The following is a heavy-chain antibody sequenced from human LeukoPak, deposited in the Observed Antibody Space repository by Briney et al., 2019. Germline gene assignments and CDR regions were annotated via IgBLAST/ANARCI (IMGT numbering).Heavy chain of an antibody. CDR1: GYTFTSYD. V-gene: IGHV1-8*01. D-gene: IGHD5-12*01. CDR3: ARTTIVATMGDFDY. Sequence: ASVKVSCKASGYTFTSYDINWVRQATGQGLEWMGWMNPNSGNTGYAQKFQGRVTMTRNTSISTAYMELSSLRSEDTAVNYCARTTIVATMGDFDYWGQGTLLTVSS. CDR2: MNPNSGNT. J-gene: IGHJ4*02.